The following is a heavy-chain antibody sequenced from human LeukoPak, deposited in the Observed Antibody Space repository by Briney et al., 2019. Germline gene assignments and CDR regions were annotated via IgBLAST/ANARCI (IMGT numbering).Heavy chain of an antibody. Sequence: GGSLTLSCTVSGFVFRNYYMHWVRQAPGKGLVWVSHINADGSITSHADSVKGRFTISRDNAKSTLYLQMNSLRPEDTAVYYCARGGVPASQDSWGQGTLVTVSS. D-gene: IGHD3-10*01. CDR1: GFVFRNYY. CDR3: ARGGVPASQDS. J-gene: IGHJ5*02. CDR2: INADGSIT. V-gene: IGHV3-74*01.